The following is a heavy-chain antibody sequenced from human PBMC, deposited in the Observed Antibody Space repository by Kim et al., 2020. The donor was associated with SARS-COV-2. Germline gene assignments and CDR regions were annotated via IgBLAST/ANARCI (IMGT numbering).Heavy chain of an antibody. J-gene: IGHJ6*02. D-gene: IGHD3-3*01. CDR1: GGSISSSSYY. V-gene: IGHV4-39*01. Sequence: SETLSLTCTVSGGSISSSSYYWGWIRQPPGKGLEWIGSIYYSGSTYYNPSLKSRVTISVDTSKNQFSLKLSSVTAADTAVYYCARHDYDFWSGFGEDGYGMDVWGQGTTVTVSS. CDR2: IYYSGST. CDR3: ARHDYDFWSGFGEDGYGMDV.